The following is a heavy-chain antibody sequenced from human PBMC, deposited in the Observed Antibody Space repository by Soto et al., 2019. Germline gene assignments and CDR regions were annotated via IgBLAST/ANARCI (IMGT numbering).Heavy chain of an antibody. V-gene: IGHV4-59*01. J-gene: IGHJ4*02. D-gene: IGHD6-6*01. Sequence: SETLSLTCTVSGGSINDFYWSWIRQPPGKGLEWIGYIYYSGSTDYNPSLKGRVTISVDTSKNQFSLKLRSVTAADTAVYYCARVGGVAARTFDFWGQGIQVTVSS. CDR3: ARVGGVAARTFDF. CDR2: IYYSGST. CDR1: GGSINDFY.